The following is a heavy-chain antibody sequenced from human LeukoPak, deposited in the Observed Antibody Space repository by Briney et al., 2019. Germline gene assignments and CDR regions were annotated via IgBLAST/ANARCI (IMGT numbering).Heavy chain of an antibody. CDR2: IRSKAYGGTT. Sequence: GGSLRLSCTASVFTFGDYAMSWVRQAPGKGLEWVGFIRSKAYGGTTEYAASVKGRFTISRDDSKSIAYLQMNSLKTEDTAVYYCTRDRWLRTSVFDYWGQGTLVTVSS. J-gene: IGHJ4*02. V-gene: IGHV3-49*04. CDR3: TRDRWLRTSVFDY. D-gene: IGHD5-12*01. CDR1: VFTFGDYA.